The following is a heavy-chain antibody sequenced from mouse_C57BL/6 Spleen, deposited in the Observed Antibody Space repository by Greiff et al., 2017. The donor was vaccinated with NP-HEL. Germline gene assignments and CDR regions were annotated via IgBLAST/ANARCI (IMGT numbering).Heavy chain of an antibody. Sequence: EVKVVESGGGLVKPGGSLKLSCAASGFTFSSYAMSWVRQTPEKRLEWVATISDGGSYTYYPDNVKGRFTISRDNAKNNLYLQMSHLKSEDTAMYYCAREPFSYYGSSYWFAYWGQGTLVTVSA. CDR3: AREPFSYYGSSYWFAY. D-gene: IGHD1-1*01. CDR1: GFTFSSYA. CDR2: ISDGGSYT. J-gene: IGHJ3*01. V-gene: IGHV5-4*01.